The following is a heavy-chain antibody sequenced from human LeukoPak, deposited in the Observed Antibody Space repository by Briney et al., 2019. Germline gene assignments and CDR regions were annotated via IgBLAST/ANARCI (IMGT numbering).Heavy chain of an antibody. CDR2: ISTYNGNT. D-gene: IGHD3-3*01. J-gene: IGHJ6*03. V-gene: IGHV1-18*01. Sequence: ASVKVSCKASGYTFTSYGISWVRQAPGQGLEWMGWISTYNGNTNYAQKSQGRVTMTTDTSTSTAYMELRSLRSDGTAVYYCARDSYYDFWSGYDGYYYMDVWGKGTTVTVSS. CDR3: ARDSYYDFWSGYDGYYYMDV. CDR1: GYTFTSYG.